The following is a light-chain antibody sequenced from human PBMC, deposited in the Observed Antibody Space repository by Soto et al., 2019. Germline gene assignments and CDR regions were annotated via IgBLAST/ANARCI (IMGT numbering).Light chain of an antibody. CDR3: QQRSNWPPYT. J-gene: IGKJ2*01. CDR1: QSVSSY. CDR2: DAS. V-gene: IGKV3-11*01. Sequence: EIVLTQSPATLSLSPGERATLSCRASQSVSSYLAWYQQKPGQAPRLLIYDASNMATGVPARFSGSGSGTDFTLSSSSLEPEDFAVYHCQQRSNWPPYTFGQGTKLELK.